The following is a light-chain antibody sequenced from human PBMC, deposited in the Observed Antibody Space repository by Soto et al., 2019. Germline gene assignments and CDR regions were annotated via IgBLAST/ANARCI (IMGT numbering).Light chain of an antibody. Sequence: EIVMTQSPATPSLSPGERATLSCRASQSVSNNLAWYQQKPGQSPRLLIYGASTRATGIPDRFSGSGSGTDFTLTISRLEPEDFAVYYCQHYGSLPLTFGGGTKVDIK. CDR2: GAS. J-gene: IGKJ4*01. V-gene: IGKV3-20*01. CDR1: QSVSNN. CDR3: QHYGSLPLT.